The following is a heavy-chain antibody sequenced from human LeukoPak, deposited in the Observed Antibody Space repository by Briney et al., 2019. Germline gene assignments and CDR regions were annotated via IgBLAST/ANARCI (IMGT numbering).Heavy chain of an antibody. CDR2: ISRSSSAI. Sequence: GGSLRLSCAASGFTFSTYNMNWVRQAPGKGLEWVSYISRSSSAIFYADSVKGRFTISRDDAKKSLYLQLNSLSAEDTAVYYCARDSPGWGSFDYWGQGTLVTVSS. J-gene: IGHJ4*02. CDR3: ARDSPGWGSFDY. V-gene: IGHV3-48*01. D-gene: IGHD7-27*01. CDR1: GFTFSTYN.